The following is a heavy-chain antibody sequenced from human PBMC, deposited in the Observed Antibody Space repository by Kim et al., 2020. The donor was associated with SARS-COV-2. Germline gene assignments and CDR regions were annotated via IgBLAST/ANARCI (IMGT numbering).Heavy chain of an antibody. CDR3: AQRQEDNWNYYYYYGVDV. CDR2: IYWDDDK. Sequence: SGPTLVNPTQTLTLTCAFSGFSLSTSGVSVGWIRQPPGKALEWLALIYWDDDKRYSPSLKSRLTITKDTSKNQVVLTMTDMDPVDTATYYCAQRQEDNWNYYYYYGVDVWGQGTTVTVSS. CDR1: GFSLSTSGVS. D-gene: IGHD1-20*01. J-gene: IGHJ6*02. V-gene: IGHV2-5*02.